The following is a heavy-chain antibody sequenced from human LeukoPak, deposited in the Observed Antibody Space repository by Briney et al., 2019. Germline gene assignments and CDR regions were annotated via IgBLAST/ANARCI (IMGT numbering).Heavy chain of an antibody. J-gene: IGHJ6*02. V-gene: IGHV3-30*18. CDR3: AKEKAIGTINYGLDV. D-gene: IGHD1-1*01. CDR2: IAYDGSNQ. Sequence: GGSLRFSCAASGFIFDTYGMLWVRQAPGKGLEWVAVIAYDGSNQYHADSVKGRFTISRDNSKNTLYLQMNSLGGEDTAVYYCAKEKAIGTINYGLDVWGQGTTVTVSS. CDR1: GFIFDTYG.